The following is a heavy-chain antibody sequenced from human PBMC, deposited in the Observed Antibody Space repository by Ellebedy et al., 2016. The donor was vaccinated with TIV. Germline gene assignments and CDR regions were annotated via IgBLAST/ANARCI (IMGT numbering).Heavy chain of an antibody. CDR1: GFTFSNAW. Sequence: GESLKISXATSGFTFSNAWMTWVRQAPGKGLEWVGRLKSKTAGGTIGYGAPVKGRFTISRDDSKNTLYLQMNSLETEDTAVYFCTAEWGRESESSKFLDYWGQGTLVTVSS. V-gene: IGHV3-15*01. CDR3: TAEWGRESESSKFLDY. D-gene: IGHD3-22*01. CDR2: LKSKTAGGTI. J-gene: IGHJ4*02.